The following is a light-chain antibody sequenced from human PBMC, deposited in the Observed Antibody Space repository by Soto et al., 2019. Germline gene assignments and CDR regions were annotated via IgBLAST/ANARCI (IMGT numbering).Light chain of an antibody. V-gene: IGKV1-6*01. Sequence: AIQMTQSPSSLSASVGDRVIITCRASQAIRNDLGWYQQKPGEAPKLLIYTASTLQSGVPSRFSGSGSGADFTLTIRSLQPEDSATYYCLHDYSYPRTFGQGTKVEIK. CDR2: TAS. CDR3: LHDYSYPRT. J-gene: IGKJ1*01. CDR1: QAIRND.